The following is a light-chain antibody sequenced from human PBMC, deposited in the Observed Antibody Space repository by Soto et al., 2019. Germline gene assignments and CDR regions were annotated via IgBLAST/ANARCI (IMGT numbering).Light chain of an antibody. CDR2: GNS. Sequence: QSVLTQPPSVSGAPGQRVTISCTGSSSNIEAGYDVHWYQQLPGTAPKLIIYGNSNRTSGVPVRFSGSKSGTSASLAITGLQAEDEADDYCQSYDSSLSGSVFGGGTKLTVL. J-gene: IGLJ2*01. CDR3: QSYDSSLSGSV. V-gene: IGLV1-40*01. CDR1: SSNIEAGYD.